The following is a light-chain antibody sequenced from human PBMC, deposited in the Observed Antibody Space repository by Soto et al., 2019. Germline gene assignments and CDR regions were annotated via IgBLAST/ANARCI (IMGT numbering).Light chain of an antibody. J-gene: IGKJ5*01. CDR3: QQYNNWPFS. CDR1: QSVSSN. CDR2: SAS. V-gene: IGKV3-15*01. Sequence: EIVMTQSPVTLSVSPGERATLSCRASQSVSSNLAWYQQKPGQAPRLLIFSASTRATGIPAGFSGSGSGTEFTLTISSLQSEDSAVYFCQQYNNWPFSFGQGTRLEIK.